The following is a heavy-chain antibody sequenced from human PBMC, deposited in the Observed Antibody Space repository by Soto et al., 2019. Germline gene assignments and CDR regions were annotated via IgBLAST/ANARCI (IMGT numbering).Heavy chain of an antibody. V-gene: IGHV3-48*01. J-gene: IGHJ4*02. CDR3: ARGDETVVLPGLFDF. CDR1: GFTFSTYA. CDR2: ITGGDNTK. D-gene: IGHD2-2*01. Sequence: EVQLVESGGGLVQPGGSLRLSCEASGFTFSTYAMNWVRQAPGKGLEWVSYITGGDNTKYYADSVRGRFAISRDNAKNSLYLQMNSLRAEDTAVYFCARGDETVVLPGLFDFWGQGTLVSVSS.